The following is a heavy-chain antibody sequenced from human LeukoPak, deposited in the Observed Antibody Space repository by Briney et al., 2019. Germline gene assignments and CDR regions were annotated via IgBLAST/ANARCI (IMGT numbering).Heavy chain of an antibody. Sequence: GESLKISCKGPGYSFTSYWIGWVRQMPGKGLEWMGIIYPGDSDTTYSPSFQGRVTISADKSISTAYLQWSSLKASDTAMYYCARGQYSWKDVGAFDIWGQGTMVTVSS. CDR1: GYSFTSYW. J-gene: IGHJ3*02. CDR2: IYPGDSDT. D-gene: IGHD1-20*01. CDR3: ARGQYSWKDVGAFDI. V-gene: IGHV5-51*01.